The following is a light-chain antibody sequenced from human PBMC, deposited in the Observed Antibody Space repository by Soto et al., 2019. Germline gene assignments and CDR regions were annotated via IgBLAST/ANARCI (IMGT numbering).Light chain of an antibody. CDR1: SSDIGSYNF. Sequence: QSALTQPPSASGSPGQSVTISCTGASSDIGSYNFVSWYQQHPDKAPKLLIYDVTQRPPGVPDRFSGSKSGNTASLTVSGLLAEEEADYYCNSDAGSNFPVVFGGGTKVTVL. CDR3: NSDAGSNFPVV. CDR2: DVT. V-gene: IGLV2-8*01. J-gene: IGLJ2*01.